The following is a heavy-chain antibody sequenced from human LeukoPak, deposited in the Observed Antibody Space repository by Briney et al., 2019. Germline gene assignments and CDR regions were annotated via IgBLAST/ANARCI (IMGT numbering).Heavy chain of an antibody. J-gene: IGHJ4*02. CDR3: ARDYDWALDF. CDR1: GFPFSSRV. CDR2: INHNDEAI. Sequence: PGGSLRLSCAASGFPFSSRVMGWVRQAPGKGLEWIAYINHNDEAIYYPEFVKGRFIISRDNAKNTLFLQMNDLRDEDTAVYYCARDYDWALDFWGQGTRVTVSS. V-gene: IGHV3-48*02. D-gene: IGHD3-9*01.